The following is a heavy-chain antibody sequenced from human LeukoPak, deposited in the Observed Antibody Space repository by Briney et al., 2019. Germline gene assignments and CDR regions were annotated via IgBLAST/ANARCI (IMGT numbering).Heavy chain of an antibody. CDR3: ARLDFDGSGFHWFDP. CDR2: IYYSGST. V-gene: IGHV4-30-4*01. CDR1: GGSISSGDYY. J-gene: IGHJ5*02. Sequence: PSQTLSLTCSVSGGSISSGDYYWSWIRQPPGKGLEWIGYIYYSGSTYYNPSLKNRVTISVDTSKNQFSLKLSSVTAADTAVYYWARLDFDGSGFHWFDPGGKGTLVTVSS. D-gene: IGHD3-10*01.